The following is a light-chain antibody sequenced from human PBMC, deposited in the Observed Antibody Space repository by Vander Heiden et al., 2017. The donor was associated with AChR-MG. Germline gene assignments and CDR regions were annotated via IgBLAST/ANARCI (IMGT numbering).Light chain of an antibody. CDR1: SSNIGKHY. CDR2: ANN. Sequence: QSVLTQPPPVSAASGQQVTISCSGGSSNIGKHYVSWYQRVPGAAPKLIIYANNKRPSGIPDRFSGSKSGTSATLDITGLQTGDEAEYYGATWDSSLNTMVFGGGTELTVL. V-gene: IGLV1-51*02. J-gene: IGLJ2*01. CDR3: ATWDSSLNTMV.